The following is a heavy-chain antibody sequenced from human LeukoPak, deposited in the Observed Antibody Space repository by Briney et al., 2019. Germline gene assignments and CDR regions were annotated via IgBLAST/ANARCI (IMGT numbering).Heavy chain of an antibody. Sequence: GASVKVSCKTSGYTFTSYDINWVRQATGQGLEWMGWMNPNSGNTGYAQKFQGRVTMTRNTSISTAYMELSSLRSEDTAVYYSARGGSSWYVPNDWFDPWGQGTLVTVSS. CDR2: MNPNSGNT. CDR1: GYTFTSYD. J-gene: IGHJ5*02. D-gene: IGHD6-13*01. V-gene: IGHV1-8*01. CDR3: ARGGSSWYVPNDWFDP.